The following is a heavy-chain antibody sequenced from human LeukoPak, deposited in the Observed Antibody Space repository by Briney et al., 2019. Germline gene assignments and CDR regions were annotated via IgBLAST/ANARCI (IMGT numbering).Heavy chain of an antibody. J-gene: IGHJ1*01. CDR3: ARSDWYSSSWYSPPPPPGIYFQH. Sequence: ASVKVSCKASGGTFSSYAISWVRQAPGQGLEWMGGIIPIFGTANYAQKFQGRVTITADESTSTAYMELSSLRSEDTAVYYCARSDWYSSSWYSPPPPPGIYFQHWGQSTLVTVSS. D-gene: IGHD6-13*01. CDR2: IIPIFGTA. CDR1: GGTFSSYA. V-gene: IGHV1-69*13.